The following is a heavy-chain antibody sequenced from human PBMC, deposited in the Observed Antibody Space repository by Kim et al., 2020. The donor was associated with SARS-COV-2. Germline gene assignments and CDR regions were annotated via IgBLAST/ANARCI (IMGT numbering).Heavy chain of an antibody. V-gene: IGHV4-59*13. CDR2: IYYSGST. CDR3: ARDSISSSWTYYYRMDV. D-gene: IGHD6-13*01. Sequence: SETLSLTCTVSGGSISSYYWSWIRQPPGKGLEWIGYIYYSGSTNYNPSLKSRVTISVDTSKNQFSLKLSSVTAADTAVYYCARDSISSSWTYYYRMDVWGQGTTVTVSS. CDR1: GGSISSYY. J-gene: IGHJ6*02.